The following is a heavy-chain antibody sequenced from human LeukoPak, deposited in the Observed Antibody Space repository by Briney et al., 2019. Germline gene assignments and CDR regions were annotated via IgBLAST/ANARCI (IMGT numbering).Heavy chain of an antibody. D-gene: IGHD1-1*01. CDR1: GFTFSSYS. CDR2: ISSSSSYI. V-gene: IGHV3-21*01. CDR3: AKTPTGGSNWFDP. J-gene: IGHJ5*02. Sequence: GGSLRLSCAASGFTFSSYSMNWVRQAPGKGREGVSSISSSSSYIYYADSVKGRFTISRDNAKKSLYLQMNSLRAEDTAVYYCAKTPTGGSNWFDPWGQGTLVTVSS.